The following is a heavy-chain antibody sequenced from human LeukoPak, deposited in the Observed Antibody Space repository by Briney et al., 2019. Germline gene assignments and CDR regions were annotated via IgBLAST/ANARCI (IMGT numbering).Heavy chain of an antibody. J-gene: IGHJ4*02. CDR1: GFTFSSYS. CDR3: ARGYCSSTSCYVYFDY. Sequence: GGSLRLSCAASGFTFSSYSMNWVRQAPGKGLEWVSSISSSSSYIYYADSVKGRFTISRDNAKNSLYLQMNSLRAEDTAVYYCARGYCSSTSCYVYFDYWGQGTLVTVSS. V-gene: IGHV3-21*01. D-gene: IGHD2-2*01. CDR2: ISSSSSYI.